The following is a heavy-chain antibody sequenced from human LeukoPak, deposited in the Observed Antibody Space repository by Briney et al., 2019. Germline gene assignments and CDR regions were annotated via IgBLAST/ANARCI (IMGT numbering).Heavy chain of an antibody. CDR1: GFTVSSNF. Sequence: GGSLRLSCAASGFTVSSNFMSWVRQAPGKRLEWVSVIYSGGSTYYVDSVKGRFTISRDSSENTLYLQMNSLRAEDTAVYYCASRFGSGSWSAFDIWGQGTMVTVSS. J-gene: IGHJ3*02. V-gene: IGHV3-66*01. CDR2: IYSGGST. CDR3: ASRFGSGSWSAFDI. D-gene: IGHD3-10*01.